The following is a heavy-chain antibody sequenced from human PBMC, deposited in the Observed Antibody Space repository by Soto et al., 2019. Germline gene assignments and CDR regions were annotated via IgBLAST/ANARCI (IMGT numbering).Heavy chain of an antibody. Sequence: GESLKISCKGSGYSFTSYWIGWVRQMPGKGLEWMGIIYPGDSDTRYSPSFQGQVTISADKSISTAYLQWSSLKAADTAMYYCARHNPRSSSSFQYYGIDVWGRGTTVTVSS. V-gene: IGHV5-51*01. CDR2: IYPGDSDT. D-gene: IGHD6-6*01. CDR1: GYSFTSYW. CDR3: ARHNPRSSSSFQYYGIDV. J-gene: IGHJ6*02.